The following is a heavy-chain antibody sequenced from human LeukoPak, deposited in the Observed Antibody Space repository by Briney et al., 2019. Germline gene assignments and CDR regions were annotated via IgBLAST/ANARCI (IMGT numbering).Heavy chain of an antibody. CDR3: AKGPAMVRGTFDP. V-gene: IGHV3-48*03. CDR1: GFTFSSHE. J-gene: IGHJ5*02. CDR2: ITTSGSSI. Sequence: GGSLRLSCAASGFTFSSHEMNWVRQAPGKGLEWVSYITTSGSSIYYADSVKGRFTISRDDAKNTLYLQMNSLRTEETAVYYYAKGPAMVRGTFDPWGQGTLVTVSS. D-gene: IGHD3-10*01.